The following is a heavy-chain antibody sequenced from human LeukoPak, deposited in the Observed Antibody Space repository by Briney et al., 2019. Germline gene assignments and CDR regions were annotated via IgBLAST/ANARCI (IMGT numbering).Heavy chain of an antibody. CDR2: ISSSSSAR. V-gene: IGHV3-48*01. CDR1: GFTFSSHS. D-gene: IGHD3-3*01. Sequence: GGSLRLSCAASGFTFSSHSMNWVRQAPGKGLEWVSYISSSSSARYYADSVKGRFTISRDDARNSLYLQMNSLRAEDTAVYYCARMSGSRLLGYWGQGALVTVSS. J-gene: IGHJ4*02. CDR3: ARMSGSRLLGY.